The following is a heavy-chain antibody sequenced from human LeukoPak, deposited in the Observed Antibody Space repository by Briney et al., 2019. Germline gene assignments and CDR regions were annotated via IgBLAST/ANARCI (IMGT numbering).Heavy chain of an antibody. J-gene: IGHJ4*02. CDR1: GFTSSSYW. Sequence: GGSLRLSCAASGFTSSSYWMHWVRQVPGKGLVWVSRISGDGTARNYADSVKGRFTISRDNSKNTLYLQMNSLRAEDTAVYYCASPVLWFGELFSDYWGQGTLVTVSS. V-gene: IGHV3-74*01. CDR2: ISGDGTAR. CDR3: ASPVLWFGELFSDY. D-gene: IGHD3-10*01.